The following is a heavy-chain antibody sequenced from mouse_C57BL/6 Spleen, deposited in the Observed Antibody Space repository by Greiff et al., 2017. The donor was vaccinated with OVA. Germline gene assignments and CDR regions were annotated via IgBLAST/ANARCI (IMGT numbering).Heavy chain of an antibody. CDR3: ARELTGPWFAY. CDR1: GYAFSSSW. V-gene: IGHV1-82*01. CDR2: IYPGDGDT. Sequence: LQESGPELVKPGASVKISCKASGYAFSSSWMNWVKQRPGKGLEWIGRIYPGDGDTNYNGKFKGKATLTADKSSSTAYMQLSSLTSEDSAVYFCARELTGPWFAYWGQGTLVTVSA. D-gene: IGHD4-1*01. J-gene: IGHJ3*01.